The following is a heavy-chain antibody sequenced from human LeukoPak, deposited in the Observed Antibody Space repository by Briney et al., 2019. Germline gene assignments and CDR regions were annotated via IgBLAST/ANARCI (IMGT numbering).Heavy chain of an antibody. Sequence: SETLSLTCTVSGYSISSGYYWGWIRQPPGKGLEWIGSIYHSGSTYYNPSLKSRVTISVDTSKNQLSLKLSSVTAADTAVYYCARIRFLEWLLAFDYWGQGTLVTVSS. CDR3: ARIRFLEWLLAFDY. CDR2: IYHSGST. V-gene: IGHV4-38-2*02. J-gene: IGHJ4*02. D-gene: IGHD3-3*01. CDR1: GYSISSGYY.